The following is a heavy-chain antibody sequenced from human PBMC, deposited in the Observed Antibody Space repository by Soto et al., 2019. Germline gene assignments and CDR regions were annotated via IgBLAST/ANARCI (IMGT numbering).Heavy chain of an antibody. CDR2: IIPIFGTA. Sequence: GASAKVSRKASGGSYSSYAIRWVRQAPGQGLEWMGGIIPIFGTANYAQKFQGRVTITADESTSTAYMELSSLRSEDTAVYYCARAQYYDSSGYYSMDDWGQGTTVTVSS. J-gene: IGHJ6*02. D-gene: IGHD3-22*01. CDR1: GGSYSSYA. CDR3: ARAQYYDSSGYYSMDD. V-gene: IGHV1-69*13.